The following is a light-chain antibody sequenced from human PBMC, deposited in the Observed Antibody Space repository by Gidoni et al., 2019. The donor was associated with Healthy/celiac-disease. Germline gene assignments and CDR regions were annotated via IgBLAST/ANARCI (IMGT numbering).Light chain of an antibody. CDR2: GAS. Sequence: EIVMRQSPATLSVSPGERATLSCRASQSVSSNLAWYQQKPGQAPRLLIYGASTRATGIPARFSGSGSGTEFTLTISSLQSEDFAVYYCQQYNNWLFTCGPGTKVDIK. CDR1: QSVSSN. CDR3: QQYNNWLFT. V-gene: IGKV3-15*01. J-gene: IGKJ3*01.